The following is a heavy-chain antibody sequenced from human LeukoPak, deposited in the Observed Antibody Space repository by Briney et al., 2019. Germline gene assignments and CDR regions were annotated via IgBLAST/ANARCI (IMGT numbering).Heavy chain of an antibody. D-gene: IGHD2-2*01. CDR2: ISYDGSNK. Sequence: GGSLRLSCAASGFTFSSYGMHWVRQAPGKGLEWVAVISYDGSNKYYADSVKGRFTISRDNSKSTLYLQMNSLRAEDTAVYYCAKDFRPYCSSTSCYPHFDYWGQGTLVTVSS. CDR3: AKDFRPYCSSTSCYPHFDY. V-gene: IGHV3-30*18. CDR1: GFTFSSYG. J-gene: IGHJ4*02.